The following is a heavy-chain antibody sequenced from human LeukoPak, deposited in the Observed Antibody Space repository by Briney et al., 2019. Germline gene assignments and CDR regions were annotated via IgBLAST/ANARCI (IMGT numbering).Heavy chain of an antibody. D-gene: IGHD5-12*01. J-gene: IGHJ4*02. V-gene: IGHV3-21*01. CDR2: ISSSSSYI. CDR1: GFTFSSYS. Sequence: GGSLRLSCAASGFTFSSYSMNWVRQAPGKGLEWVSSISSSSSYIYYADSVKGRFTISRDNAKNSLYMQMNSLRAEDTAMYYCARSGYDYTFDYWGQGTLVTVSS. CDR3: ARSGYDYTFDY.